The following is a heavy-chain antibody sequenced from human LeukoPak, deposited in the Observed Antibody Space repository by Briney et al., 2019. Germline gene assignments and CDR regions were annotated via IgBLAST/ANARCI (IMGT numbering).Heavy chain of an antibody. Sequence: HPGGPQRLSCADSVCTFSIYGMRCLPHAPGRGLEGVSTISGSGYNTYYADSVKGRFTISRDNSANILYLQMNSLRAEDTALYYCAKHSGSYFIYYPDSWGQGALVTTSS. CDR3: AKHSGSYFIYYPDS. D-gene: IGHD1-26*01. CDR2: ISGSGYNT. J-gene: IGHJ4*02. CDR1: VCTFSIYG. V-gene: IGHV3-23*01.